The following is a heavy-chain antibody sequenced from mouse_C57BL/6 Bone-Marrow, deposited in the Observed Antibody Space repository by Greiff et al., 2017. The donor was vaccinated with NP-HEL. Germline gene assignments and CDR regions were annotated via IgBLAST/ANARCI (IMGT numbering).Heavy chain of an antibody. D-gene: IGHD1-1*01. CDR1: GYTFTEYT. CDR3: ARHEAYYYGEDYFDY. CDR2: FYPGSGSI. Sequence: VKLVESGAELVKPGASVKLSCKASGYTFTEYTIHWVKQRSGQGLEWIGWFYPGSGSIKYNEKFKDKATLTADKSSSTVYMELSRLTSEDSAVYFCARHEAYYYGEDYFDYWGQGTTLTVSS. V-gene: IGHV1-62-2*01. J-gene: IGHJ2*01.